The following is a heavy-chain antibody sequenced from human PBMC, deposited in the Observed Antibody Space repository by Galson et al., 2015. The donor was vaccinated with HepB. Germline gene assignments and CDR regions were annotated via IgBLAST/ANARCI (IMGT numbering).Heavy chain of an antibody. V-gene: IGHV3-15*01. CDR1: GFTFSNAW. Sequence: SLRLSCAVSGFTFSNAWMSWVRQAPGKGLEWVGRIKSKSGGGTTDYAAPVKGRFTISRDDSRNTVYLQMNSLKTEDTAVYYCTTEGSWGQGTLVTVSS. CDR2: IKSKSGGGTT. CDR3: TTEGS. D-gene: IGHD2-15*01. J-gene: IGHJ4*02.